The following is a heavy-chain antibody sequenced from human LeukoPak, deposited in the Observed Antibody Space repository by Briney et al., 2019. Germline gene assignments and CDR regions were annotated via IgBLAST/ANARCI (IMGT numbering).Heavy chain of an antibody. J-gene: IGHJ4*02. CDR1: GYTFTSYD. Sequence: ASVKVSCKASGYTFTSYDINWVRQATGQGLEWMGWMNPNSGNTGYAQKFQGRVTITADKSTSTAYMELSSLRSEDTAVYYCARGRESGYSPYYWGQGTLVTVSS. CDR2: MNPNSGNT. D-gene: IGHD3-3*01. V-gene: IGHV1-8*01. CDR3: ARGRESGYSPYY.